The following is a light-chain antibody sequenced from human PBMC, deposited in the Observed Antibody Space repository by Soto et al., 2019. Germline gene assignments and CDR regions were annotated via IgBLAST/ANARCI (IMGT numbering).Light chain of an antibody. CDR3: QQRSNWPIT. CDR2: DAS. J-gene: IGKJ5*01. V-gene: IGKV1-39*01. CDR1: QSISTY. Sequence: DIQMSQSPSSLSASVGNRVTITCRASQSISTYLNWYQKKPGKAPNLLIYDASNRATGIPARFSGSGSGTDFTLTISSLGPEDFAVYYCQQRSNWPITFGQGTRLEI.